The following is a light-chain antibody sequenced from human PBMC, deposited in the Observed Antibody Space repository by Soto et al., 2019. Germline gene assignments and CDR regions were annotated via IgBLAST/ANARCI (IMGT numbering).Light chain of an antibody. J-gene: IGLJ1*01. CDR1: SSDVGAYNY. CDR2: EVS. Sequence: QSALTQPPSASGSVGQSVSISCTGTSSDVGAYNYVSWYQQHPGKAPKLMIYEVSKRPSGVPDRFSGSKSGYTASLTVSGLQAEDEADYYCSSHAGNNNYVFGTGTKVTVL. CDR3: SSHAGNNNYV. V-gene: IGLV2-8*01.